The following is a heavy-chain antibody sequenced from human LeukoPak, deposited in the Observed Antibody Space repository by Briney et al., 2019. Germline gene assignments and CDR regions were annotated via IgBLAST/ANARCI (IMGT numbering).Heavy chain of an antibody. CDR1: GYSISSGYY. CDR2: ISSSGSTI. Sequence: LSLTCTVSGYSISSGYYWGWVRQAPGKGREWVSYISSSGSTIYYADSVKGRFTISRDNAKNSLYLQMNSLRAEDTAVYYCAELGITMIGGVWGKGTTVTISS. D-gene: IGHD3-10*02. V-gene: IGHV3-11*04. J-gene: IGHJ6*04. CDR3: AELGITMIGGV.